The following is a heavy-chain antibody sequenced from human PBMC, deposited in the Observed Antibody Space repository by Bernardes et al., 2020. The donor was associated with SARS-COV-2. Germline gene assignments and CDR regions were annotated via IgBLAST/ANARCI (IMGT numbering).Heavy chain of an antibody. D-gene: IGHD6-19*01. CDR2: MNPKSGNT. CDR3: VRKKGGSGWRPFDY. Sequence: ASVKVSCRASGYTFTNYDINWVRQATGQGLEWMGWMNPKSGNTGYPQKFQGRVTMTRTNSITTAYMELNRLTSEDTAVYYCVRKKGGSGWRPFDYWGQGTVVTVSS. V-gene: IGHV1-8*01. J-gene: IGHJ4*02. CDR1: GYTFTNYD.